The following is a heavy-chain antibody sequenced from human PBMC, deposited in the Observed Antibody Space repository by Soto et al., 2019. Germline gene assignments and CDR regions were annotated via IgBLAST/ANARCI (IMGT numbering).Heavy chain of an antibody. CDR1: GYSFTSYW. J-gene: IGHJ4*02. CDR3: ARSYYYDSSGYDHYVDY. V-gene: IGHV5-51*01. D-gene: IGHD3-22*01. Sequence: GESLTISCKGSGYSFTSYWIGWVRQMPGKGLEWMGIVYPGDSDTRYSPSFQGQVTISADKSISTAYLQWSSLKASDTAMYYCARSYYYDSSGYDHYVDYGCQGTLVTVSS. CDR2: VYPGDSDT.